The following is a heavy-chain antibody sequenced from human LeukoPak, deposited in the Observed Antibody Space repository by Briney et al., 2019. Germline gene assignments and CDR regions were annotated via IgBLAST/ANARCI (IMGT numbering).Heavy chain of an antibody. CDR3: AMGDYVWGSYRRHFDY. Sequence: ASVKVPCKASGGTFSSYAISWVRQAPGQGLEWMGGIIPIFGTANYAQKFQGRVTITADKSTSTAYMELSSLRSEDTAVYYCAMGDYVWGSYRRHFDYWGQGTLVTVSS. J-gene: IGHJ4*02. V-gene: IGHV1-69*06. CDR1: GGTFSSYA. CDR2: IIPIFGTA. D-gene: IGHD3-16*02.